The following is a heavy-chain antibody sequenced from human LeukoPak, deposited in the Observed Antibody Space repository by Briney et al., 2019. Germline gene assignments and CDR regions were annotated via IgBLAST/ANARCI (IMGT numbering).Heavy chain of an antibody. J-gene: IGHJ3*01. CDR2: ISSSSSTI. V-gene: IGHV3-48*04. Sequence: GGSLRLSCAASGFTFSSYSMNWVRQAPGKGLEWVSYISSSSSTIYYADSVKGRFTISRDNAKNSLYLQMNSLRAEDTAVYYCSAGEGYYDSSDYYSAWAFNVWGQGTMVTVSS. D-gene: IGHD3-22*01. CDR3: SAGEGYYDSSDYYSAWAFNV. CDR1: GFTFSSYS.